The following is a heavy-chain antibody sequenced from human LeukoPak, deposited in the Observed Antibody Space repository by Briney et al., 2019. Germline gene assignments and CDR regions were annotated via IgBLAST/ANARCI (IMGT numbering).Heavy chain of an antibody. V-gene: IGHV3-23*01. CDR1: GFTFSSYA. CDR3: ARRLYRYYFDY. Sequence: GSLRLSCAASGFTFSSYAISWVRQAPGKGLEWVSAISGSGGSTYYADSVKGRFTISRDNSKNTLYLQMNSLRAEDTAVYYCARRLYRYYFDYWGQGTLVTVSS. J-gene: IGHJ4*02. CDR2: ISGSGGST. D-gene: IGHD3-16*02.